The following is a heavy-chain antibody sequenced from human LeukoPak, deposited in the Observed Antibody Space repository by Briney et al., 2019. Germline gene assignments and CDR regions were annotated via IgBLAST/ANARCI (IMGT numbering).Heavy chain of an antibody. CDR1: GFTFSSYA. V-gene: IGHV3-30-3*01. D-gene: IGHD3-3*01. J-gene: IGHJ3*02. Sequence: GRSLRLSCAASGFTFSSYAMHWVRQAPGKGLEWVAVISYDGSNKYYADSVKGRFTISRDNSKNSLYLQMNSLRAEDTAVYYCARDRGDFWSGYYNSDAFDIWGQGTMVTVSS. CDR2: ISYDGSNK. CDR3: ARDRGDFWSGYYNSDAFDI.